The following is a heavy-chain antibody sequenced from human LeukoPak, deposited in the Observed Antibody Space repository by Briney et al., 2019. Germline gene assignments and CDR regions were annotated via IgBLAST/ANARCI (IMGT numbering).Heavy chain of an antibody. CDR1: GFTFYDYA. Sequence: SLRLSCAASGFTFYDYAMHWVRQAPAKGLEWGSGISWNSGSIGYADSVKGRFTISRDNAKNTLYLQMNSLRAEDTALYYCAKDSDDYGDYGALDVWGQGTTVTVSS. CDR2: ISWNSGSI. D-gene: IGHD4-17*01. V-gene: IGHV3-9*01. CDR3: AKDSDDYGDYGALDV. J-gene: IGHJ6*02.